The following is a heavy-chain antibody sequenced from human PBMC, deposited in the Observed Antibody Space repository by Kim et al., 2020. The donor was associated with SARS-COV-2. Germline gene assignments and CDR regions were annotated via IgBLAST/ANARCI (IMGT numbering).Heavy chain of an antibody. CDR2: IYYSGST. CDR3: ARQGIAAVYYYYYGMDV. CDR1: GGSISSSSYY. V-gene: IGHV4-39*01. Sequence: SETLSLTCTVSGGSISSSSYYWGWIRQPPGKGLEWIGSIYYSGSTYYNPSLKSRVTISVDTSKNQFSLKLSSVTAADTDVYYCARQGIAAVYYYYYGMDVWGQGTTVTVSS. J-gene: IGHJ6*02. D-gene: IGHD6-13*01.